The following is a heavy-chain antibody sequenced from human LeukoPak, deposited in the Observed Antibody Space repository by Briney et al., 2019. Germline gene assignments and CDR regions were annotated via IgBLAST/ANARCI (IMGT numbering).Heavy chain of an antibody. D-gene: IGHD6-19*01. CDR3: ARGSRSSGWYPWFDP. J-gene: IGHJ5*02. Sequence: SETLSLTCTVSGGSISSYYWSWIRQPPGKGLEWIGYIYYSGSTNYNPSLKSRVTISVDTSKNQFSLKLSSVTAADTAVYYCARGSRSSGWYPWFDPWGQGTLVTVSS. CDR2: IYYSGST. CDR1: GGSISSYY. V-gene: IGHV4-59*01.